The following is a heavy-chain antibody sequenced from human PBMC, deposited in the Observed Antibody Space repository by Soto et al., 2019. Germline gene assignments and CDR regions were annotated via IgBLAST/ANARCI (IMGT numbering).Heavy chain of an antibody. CDR2: IYHTGST. V-gene: IGHV4-4*02. CDR1: GASISSTNW. CDR3: ARDGVDREAVAGRDYNWFDP. Sequence: SETLSLTCAVSGASISSTNWWTWVRQPPGKGLEWIGEIYHTGSTKYNPSLKSRVTISLDKSNNQFSLNLSSVTAADTAVYYCARDGVDREAVAGRDYNWFDPWGQGTLVTVSS. J-gene: IGHJ5*02. D-gene: IGHD6-19*01.